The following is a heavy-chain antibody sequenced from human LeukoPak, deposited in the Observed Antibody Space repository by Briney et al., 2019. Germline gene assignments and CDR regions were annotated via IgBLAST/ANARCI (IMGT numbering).Heavy chain of an antibody. J-gene: IGHJ4*02. CDR1: RFTFSSYW. V-gene: IGHV3-7*01. D-gene: IGHD2-15*01. CDR3: ARRYCSGGSCYGIDY. CDR2: IKQDGSEK. Sequence: GGSLRLSCAASRFTFSSYWMSWVRQAPGKGLEWVANIKQDGSEKYYVDSVKGRFTISRDNAKNSLYLQMNSLRAEDTAVYYCARRYCSGGSCYGIDYWGQGTLVTVSS.